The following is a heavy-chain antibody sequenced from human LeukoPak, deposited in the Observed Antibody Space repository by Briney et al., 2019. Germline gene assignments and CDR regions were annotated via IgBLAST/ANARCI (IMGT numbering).Heavy chain of an antibody. Sequence: GGSLRLSCAASGFTFSSYSMNWVRQAPGKGLEWVAVISYDGSNKYYADSVKGRFTLSRDNSKNTLYLQINSLRAEDTAVYYCAKSVEQWGLDYWGQGTLVTVSS. J-gene: IGHJ4*02. CDR2: ISYDGSNK. CDR1: GFTFSSYS. D-gene: IGHD6-19*01. V-gene: IGHV3-30*18. CDR3: AKSVEQWGLDY.